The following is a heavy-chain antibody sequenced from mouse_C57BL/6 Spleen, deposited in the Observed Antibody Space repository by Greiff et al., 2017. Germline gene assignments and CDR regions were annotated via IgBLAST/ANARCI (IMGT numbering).Heavy chain of an antibody. CDR3: ASKIDGYPFDY. J-gene: IGHJ2*01. CDR2: INPSSGYT. D-gene: IGHD2-3*01. Sequence: VQLQQSGAELARPGASVKMSCKASGYTFTSYTMHWVKQRPGQGLEWIGYINPSSGYTKYNQKFKDKATLTADKSSSTAYMQLSSLTSEDSAVYYCASKIDGYPFDYWGQGTTLTVSS. CDR1: GYTFTSYT. V-gene: IGHV1-4*01.